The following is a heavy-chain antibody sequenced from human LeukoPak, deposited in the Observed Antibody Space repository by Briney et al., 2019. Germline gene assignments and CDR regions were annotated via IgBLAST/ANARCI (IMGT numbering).Heavy chain of an antibody. CDR1: GFTFSSYG. D-gene: IGHD2-15*01. J-gene: IGHJ5*02. CDR2: ISSSSTYI. CDR3: SREETPAYSVA. V-gene: IGHV3-21*01. Sequence: GGSLRLSCAASGFTFSSYGLNWVRQAPGKGLEWVSSISSSSTYIYYTDSVKGRFTISRDNAKNSLYLQMNSLRADDTAVYYCSREETPAYSVAWGQGTLVTVSS.